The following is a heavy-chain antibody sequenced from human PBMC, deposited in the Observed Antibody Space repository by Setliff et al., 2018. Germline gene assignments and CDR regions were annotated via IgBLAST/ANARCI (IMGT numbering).Heavy chain of an antibody. D-gene: IGHD2-8*02. CDR2: IYYSGST. CDR3: TVYNTGSSKDHY. J-gene: IGHJ4*02. V-gene: IGHV4-59*11. Sequence: SETLSLTCTVCGGSISSHYWSWIRQPPGKGLEWIGSIYYSGSTNYNPSLKSRVTISVDTSKNPFSLKLSSVTAADTALYYCTVYNTGSSKDHYWGQGTPVTVSS. CDR1: GGSISSHY.